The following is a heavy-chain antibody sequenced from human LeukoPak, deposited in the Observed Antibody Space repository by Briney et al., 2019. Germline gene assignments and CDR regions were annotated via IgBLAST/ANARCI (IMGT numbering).Heavy chain of an antibody. Sequence: ASVKVSCKASGYTFTGYYMHWVRQAPGQGLEWMGWINPNSGGTNYAQKFQGRVTMTRDTSISTAYMELSRLRSDGTAVDYCARDRYYDSSGYLGYYAFDIWGQGTMVTVSS. V-gene: IGHV1-2*02. CDR2: INPNSGGT. J-gene: IGHJ3*02. CDR3: ARDRYYDSSGYLGYYAFDI. CDR1: GYTFTGYY. D-gene: IGHD3-22*01.